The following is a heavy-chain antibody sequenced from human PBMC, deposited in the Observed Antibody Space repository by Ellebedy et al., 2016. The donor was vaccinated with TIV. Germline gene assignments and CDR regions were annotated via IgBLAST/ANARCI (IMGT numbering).Heavy chain of an antibody. J-gene: IGHJ4*02. V-gene: IGHV1-46*01. CDR2: IIPSGGAT. D-gene: IGHD3-10*01. Sequence: ASVKVSCKASEYTFSTFYVHWVRQAPGQGLEWMGMIIPSGGATNYAQQFQGRVTMTSDTSTGTVYMELTSLRSDDTAVYYCAREGPGGGFDYWGQGTLVTVSS. CDR1: EYTFSTFY. CDR3: AREGPGGGFDY.